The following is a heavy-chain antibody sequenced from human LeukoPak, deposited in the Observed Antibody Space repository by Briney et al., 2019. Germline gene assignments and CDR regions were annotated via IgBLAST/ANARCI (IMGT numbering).Heavy chain of an antibody. CDR3: ARDLYDILTGYSHEGFDY. V-gene: IGHV3-33*01. Sequence: GGSGRPSCAASGFTFSSYGTHWVRQAPGKGLEWVAVIWYDGSNKYYADSVKGRFTISRDNSKNTLYLQMNSLRAEDTAVYYCARDLYDILTGYSHEGFDYWGAGTLVTVSS. CDR2: IWYDGSNK. CDR1: GFTFSSYG. J-gene: IGHJ4*02. D-gene: IGHD3-9*01.